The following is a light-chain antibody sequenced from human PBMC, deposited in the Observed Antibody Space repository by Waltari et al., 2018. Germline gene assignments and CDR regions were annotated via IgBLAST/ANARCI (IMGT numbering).Light chain of an antibody. Sequence: NFMLTQPHSVSESPGQTVTISCTGISGSIASHYVPSYQQRPGSAPTTVIYEDNQRPSGVPDRFSGSIDSSSNSASLTISGLKTEDEADYYCQSYDSSNHEGVFGGGTKLTVL. CDR2: EDN. J-gene: IGLJ2*01. CDR3: QSYDSSNHEGV. V-gene: IGLV6-57*02. CDR1: SGSIASHY.